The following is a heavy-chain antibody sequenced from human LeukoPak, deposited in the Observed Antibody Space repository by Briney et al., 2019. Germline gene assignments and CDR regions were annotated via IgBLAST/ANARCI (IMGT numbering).Heavy chain of an antibody. Sequence: PSETLSLTCTVPGGSISRSSYYWGWIRQPPGKGLEWIGSIYYSGSTYYNPSLKSRVTISVDTSKNQFSLKLSSVTAADTAVYYCARSQRGSGSYYSIPHFDYWGQGTLVTVSS. D-gene: IGHD3-10*01. CDR3: ARSQRGSGSYYSIPHFDY. CDR1: GGSISRSSYY. J-gene: IGHJ4*02. CDR2: IYYSGST. V-gene: IGHV4-39*01.